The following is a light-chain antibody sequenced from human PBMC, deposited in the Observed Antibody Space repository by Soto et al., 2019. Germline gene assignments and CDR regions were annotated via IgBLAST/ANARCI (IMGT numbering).Light chain of an antibody. V-gene: IGKV1-5*03. J-gene: IGKJ1*01. CDR3: QQYNSYSPT. Sequence: DFQMTQSPSTLSASVGDRVTITCRASQSISTWLAWYQQEPGKAPKLLIHKASSLQSGVPSRFSGSGSGTDFTLTISSLHPDDFATYYCQQYNSYSPTFGQGTRVEIK. CDR2: KAS. CDR1: QSISTW.